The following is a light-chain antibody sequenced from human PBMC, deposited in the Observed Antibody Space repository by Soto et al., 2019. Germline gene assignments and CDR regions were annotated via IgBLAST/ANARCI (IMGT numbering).Light chain of an antibody. J-gene: IGKJ2*01. V-gene: IGKV1-9*01. CDR1: QGISSF. CDR2: AAS. Sequence: DIQLTQSPSFLSASVGDRVTITCRASQGISSFLAWYQQKPEKAPKLLTYAASTLQSGVPSRFSGSGSGTEFTLTISSLQPEEFATYYCQQLNDYPRYTFGQGTKLEIK. CDR3: QQLNDYPRYT.